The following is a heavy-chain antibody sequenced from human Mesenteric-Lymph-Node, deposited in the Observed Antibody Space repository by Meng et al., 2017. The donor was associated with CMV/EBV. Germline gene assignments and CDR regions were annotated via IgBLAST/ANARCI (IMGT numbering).Heavy chain of an antibody. J-gene: IGHJ6*02. CDR2: INRDGSNT. CDR1: GFTFNNYW. D-gene: IGHD1-1*01. V-gene: IGHV3-74*01. Sequence: GGSLRLSCAASGFTFNNYWLHWVRQVPGKGLVWVSRINRDGSNTRDSVKGRFTISRDNAKNTLYLQMTSLRAADTALYYCAKLVNWNPSYYFRMDVWGQGTTVTVSS. CDR3: AKLVNWNPSYYFRMDV.